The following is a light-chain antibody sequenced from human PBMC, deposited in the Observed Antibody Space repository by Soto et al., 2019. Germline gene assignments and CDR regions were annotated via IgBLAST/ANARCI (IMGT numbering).Light chain of an antibody. Sequence: QSVLTQAPSASGTPGQRVTISCSGSSSNIGSNTVNWYQQLPGTAPKLLIYNNAKRPSGVPDRFSGSKSGTSASLAIGGLQSEDEADYYCAVWDDSLNGWVFGGGTKLTVL. CDR2: NNA. J-gene: IGLJ3*02. V-gene: IGLV1-44*01. CDR3: AVWDDSLNGWV. CDR1: SSNIGSNT.